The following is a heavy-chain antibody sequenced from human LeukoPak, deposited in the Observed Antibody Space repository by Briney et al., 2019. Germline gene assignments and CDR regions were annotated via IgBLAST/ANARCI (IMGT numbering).Heavy chain of an antibody. CDR3: ARIGGSGRWVDY. D-gene: IGHD3-10*01. CDR2: MNPNSGNT. V-gene: IGHV1-8*03. Sequence: ASVKVSCTASGYTFTSYDINWVRQATGQGLEWMGWMNPNSGNTGYAQKFQGRVTITRNTSISTAYMELSSLRSEDTAVYYCARIGGSGRWVDYWGQGTLVTVSS. J-gene: IGHJ4*02. CDR1: GYTFTSYD.